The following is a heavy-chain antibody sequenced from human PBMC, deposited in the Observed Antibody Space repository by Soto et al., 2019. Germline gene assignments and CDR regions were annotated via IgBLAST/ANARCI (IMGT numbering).Heavy chain of an antibody. Sequence: QVQLQESGPGLVKPSETLSLTCTVSGGSISSYYWSWIRQPPGKGLEWIGYIYYSGSTNYNPSLKSRVTISVDTSKNQFSLKLSSVTAADTAVYYCARAAQCSGGSCYFDYWGQGTLVTVSS. CDR1: GGSISSYY. CDR3: ARAAQCSGGSCYFDY. D-gene: IGHD2-15*01. CDR2: IYYSGST. V-gene: IGHV4-59*01. J-gene: IGHJ4*02.